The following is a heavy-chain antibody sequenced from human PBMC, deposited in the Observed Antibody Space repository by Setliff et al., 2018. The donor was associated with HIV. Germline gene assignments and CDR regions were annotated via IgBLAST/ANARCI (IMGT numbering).Heavy chain of an antibody. CDR3: ARDPGITAAGTEYFDS. CDR2: VYYDAST. J-gene: IGHJ4*02. V-gene: IGHV4-59*11. Sequence: SETLSLTCTVSSGYMSGHFWTWIRQTPGEGLEWIGTVYYDASTIYTPSLNSRVIISLDRPKIQFSLKLSSVTAADTAIYYCARDPGITAAGTEYFDSWGQGILVTVSS. CDR1: SGYMSGHF. D-gene: IGHD6-13*01.